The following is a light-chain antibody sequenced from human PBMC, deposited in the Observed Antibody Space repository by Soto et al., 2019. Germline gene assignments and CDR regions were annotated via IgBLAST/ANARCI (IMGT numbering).Light chain of an antibody. V-gene: IGLV2-14*01. CDR1: STDVGVFNF. J-gene: IGLJ1*01. Sequence: QSALTQPASVSGSPGQSITISCTGTSTDVGVFNFVSWYQQYPDKAPKLIIYEVSNRPSGVSDRFSASKSGNTASLTISGLQAEDEADYNCCSYTNTPTPYVFGTGTKLTVL. CDR2: EVS. CDR3: CSYTNTPTPYV.